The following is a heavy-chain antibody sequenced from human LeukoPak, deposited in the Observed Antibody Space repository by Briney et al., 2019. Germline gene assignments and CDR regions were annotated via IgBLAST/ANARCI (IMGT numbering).Heavy chain of an antibody. CDR2: IKQDGSEK. CDR1: GFTFSSYW. V-gene: IGHV3-7*01. CDR3: ARVDSFRWGGKYCSSTTCFSSAFDI. D-gene: IGHD2-2*01. Sequence: GGSLRLSCAASGFTFSSYWMSRVRQAPGKGLEWVAYIKQDGSEKYYVDSVKGRFTISRDNAKNSLYLQMNSLRAEDTAVYYCARVDSFRWGGKYCSSTTCFSSAFDIWGQGTMVTVSS. J-gene: IGHJ3*02.